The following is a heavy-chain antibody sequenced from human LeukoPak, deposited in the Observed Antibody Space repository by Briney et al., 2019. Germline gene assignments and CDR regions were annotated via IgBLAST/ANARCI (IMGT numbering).Heavy chain of an antibody. CDR1: GFTVSSNY. Sequence: GGSLRLSCAASGFTVSSNYVSWVRQAPGKGLEWVSVIYSGGSTYYADSVKGRFTISRDNSKNTLYLQMNSLRAEDTAVYYCARVIRYYYYMDVWGKGTTVTISS. CDR3: ARVIRYYYYMDV. J-gene: IGHJ6*03. CDR2: IYSGGST. V-gene: IGHV3-53*01.